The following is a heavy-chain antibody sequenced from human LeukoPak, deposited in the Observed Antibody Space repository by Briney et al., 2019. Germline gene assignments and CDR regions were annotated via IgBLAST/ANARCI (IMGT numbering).Heavy chain of an antibody. CDR2: ISWNSGSI. D-gene: IGHD3-10*01. CDR3: AKDGSGSLDY. Sequence: GGSLRLSCAASGFTFSTYWMHWVRQAPGKGLEWVSGISWNSGSIGYADSVKGRFTISRDNAKNSLYLQMNSLRAEDMALYYCAKDGSGSLDYWGQGTLVTVSS. CDR1: GFTFSTYW. V-gene: IGHV3-9*03. J-gene: IGHJ4*02.